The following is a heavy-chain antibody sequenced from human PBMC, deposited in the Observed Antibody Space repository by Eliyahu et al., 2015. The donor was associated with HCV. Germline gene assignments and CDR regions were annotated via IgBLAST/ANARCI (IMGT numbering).Heavy chain of an antibody. J-gene: IGHJ5*02. Sequence: QLQLQESGPGLVKPSETLSLTCTVSGGSISSSSYYWGXXRXPPGKGLEWIGSIYYSGSTYYNPSLKSRVTISVDTSKNQFSLKLSSVTAADTAVYYCARRFKGRGYYDILTGYYAYPNWFDPWGQGTLVTVSS. CDR3: ARRFKGRGYYDILTGYYAYPNWFDP. V-gene: IGHV4-39*01. D-gene: IGHD3-9*01. CDR2: IYYSGST. CDR1: GGSISSSSYY.